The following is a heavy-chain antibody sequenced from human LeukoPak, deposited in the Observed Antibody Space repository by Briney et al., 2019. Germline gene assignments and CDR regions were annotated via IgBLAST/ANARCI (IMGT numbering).Heavy chain of an antibody. CDR3: ASSLGYCSGGSCSDAFDI. Sequence: SEALSLTCAVYGGSFSGYYWSWIRQPPGKGLEWIGEINHSGSTNYNPSLKSRVTISVDTSKNQFSLKLSSVTAADTAVYYCASSLGYCSGGSCSDAFDIWGQGTMVTVSS. CDR1: GGSFSGYY. D-gene: IGHD2-15*01. V-gene: IGHV4-34*01. J-gene: IGHJ3*02. CDR2: INHSGST.